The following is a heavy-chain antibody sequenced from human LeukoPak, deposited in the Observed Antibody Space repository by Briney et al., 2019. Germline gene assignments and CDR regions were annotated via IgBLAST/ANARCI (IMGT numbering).Heavy chain of an antibody. Sequence: PGGFMRLSCAASGFSFSSYGMHWVRQAPGKGLEWVAAIPYDGRNNYYADSVKGRFTISRDNSKNTLSVQMNSLRAEDTAVYYCAKDGSSGWYGIHWYFDLWGRGTLVTVSS. CDR3: AKDGSSGWYGIHWYFDL. J-gene: IGHJ2*01. CDR1: GFSFSSYG. CDR2: IPYDGRNN. V-gene: IGHV3-30*18. D-gene: IGHD6-19*01.